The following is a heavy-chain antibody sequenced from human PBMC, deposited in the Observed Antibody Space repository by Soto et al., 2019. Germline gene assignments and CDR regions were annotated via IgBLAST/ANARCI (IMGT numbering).Heavy chain of an antibody. V-gene: IGHV3-7*01. CDR2: IKQDGSEK. Sequence: GGSLRLSCAASGFTFSSYWMSWVRQAPGKGLEWVANIKQDGSEKYYVDSVKGRFTISRDNAKNSLYLQMNSLRAEDTAVYYCARGIVLRFLEWLSFDYWGRGTLVTVSS. CDR1: GFTFSSYW. CDR3: ARGIVLRFLEWLSFDY. D-gene: IGHD3-3*01. J-gene: IGHJ4*02.